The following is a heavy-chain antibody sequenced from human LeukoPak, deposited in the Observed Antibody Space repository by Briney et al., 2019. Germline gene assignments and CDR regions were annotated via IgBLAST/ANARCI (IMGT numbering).Heavy chain of an antibody. D-gene: IGHD1-26*01. Sequence: PGGSLRLSCAASGFTFSSYRMSWVRQAPGKGLEWVANIKQDGSEKYYVDSVKGRFTISRDNAKNSLYLQMNSLRAEDTAVYYCARDEGSYYYHSHDAFDIWGQGTMVTVSS. J-gene: IGHJ3*02. CDR2: IKQDGSEK. V-gene: IGHV3-7*01. CDR3: ARDEGSYYYHSHDAFDI. CDR1: GFTFSSYR.